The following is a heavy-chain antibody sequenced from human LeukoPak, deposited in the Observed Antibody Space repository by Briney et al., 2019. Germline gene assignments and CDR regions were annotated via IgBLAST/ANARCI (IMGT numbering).Heavy chain of an antibody. D-gene: IGHD2-15*01. CDR3: AVGYCSAGSCYQLDS. Sequence: GGSLRLSCAASGFTFSGSAMHWVRQASGKGLEWVGRIRSKTNSYATAYPASVKGRFTISRDESKNTAYLQMNSLETEDTAVYYCAVGYCSAGSCYQLDSWGQGTLVTVSS. J-gene: IGHJ4*02. V-gene: IGHV3-73*01. CDR1: GFTFSGSA. CDR2: IRSKTNSYAT.